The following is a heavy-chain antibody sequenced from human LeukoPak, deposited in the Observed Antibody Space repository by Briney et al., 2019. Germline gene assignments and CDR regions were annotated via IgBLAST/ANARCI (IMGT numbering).Heavy chain of an antibody. D-gene: IGHD1-26*01. J-gene: IGHJ4*02. CDR1: GFTFRNAW. CDR3: TTAVGGTEDFDY. V-gene: IGHV3-15*01. CDR2: TKKKTEGGTT. Sequence: PGGSLRLSCAASGFTFRNAWMSWVRQAPGKGLEWVGRTKKKTEGGTTDYAAPVKGRFTISRDDSKNTLYLQMNSLKTEDTAVYYCTTAVGGTEDFDYWGQGTLVTVSS.